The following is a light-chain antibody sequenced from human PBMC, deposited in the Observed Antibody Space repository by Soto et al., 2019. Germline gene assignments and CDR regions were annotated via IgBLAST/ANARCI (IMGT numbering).Light chain of an antibody. V-gene: IGKV3-20*01. Sequence: EIVMTQSPATLSVSPGERATLSCRASQSVSSNLACYQQKPGQAPRLLVYGASSRATGIPDRFSGSGSGTDFTLTISRLEPEDFAVYYCQQHGSSPITFGQGTRLEIK. CDR2: GAS. CDR3: QQHGSSPIT. J-gene: IGKJ5*01. CDR1: QSVSSN.